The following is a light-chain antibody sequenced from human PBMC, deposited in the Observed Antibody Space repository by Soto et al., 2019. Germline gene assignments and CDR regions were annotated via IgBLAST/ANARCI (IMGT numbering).Light chain of an antibody. CDR2: AAS. Sequence: DIQMTQSPSSLSASVGDRVTITCRASQSISSYLNWYHQKPGKAPNLLIYAASSLQSGVPSRFSGSGSGTEFTLTISSLQPEDFATYYCQQSYSPSITFGQGTRLEMK. CDR3: QQSYSPSIT. CDR1: QSISSY. V-gene: IGKV1-39*01. J-gene: IGKJ5*01.